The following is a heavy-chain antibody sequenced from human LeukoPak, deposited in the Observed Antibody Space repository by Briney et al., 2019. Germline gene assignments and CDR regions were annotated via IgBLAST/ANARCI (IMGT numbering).Heavy chain of an antibody. CDR1: GGSISLYY. CDR2: INHSGST. D-gene: IGHD3-3*01. J-gene: IGHJ6*02. V-gene: IGHV4-34*01. Sequence: PSETLSLTCTVCGGSISLYYWRWIRQPPGEGVEWIGEINHSGSTNFNPSLKSRVTISVDTSKNQFSLKLSSVTAADTAVYYCARGSYDFWTGYYGMDVWGQGTTVTVSS. CDR3: ARGSYDFWTGYYGMDV.